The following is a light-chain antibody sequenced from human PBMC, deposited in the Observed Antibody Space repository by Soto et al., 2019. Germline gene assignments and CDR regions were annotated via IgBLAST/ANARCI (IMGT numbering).Light chain of an antibody. CDR2: GAS. CDR3: LQYYTYSWT. Sequence: AIRMTQSPSSFSASTGDRVTITCRASQGIISYLAWYQQKLGKAPKLLIYGASTLQSGVPSRFSGSGSGTDFTLTISSQQSEDFASYYCLQYYTYSWTFGQGTKVEVK. V-gene: IGKV1-8*01. J-gene: IGKJ1*01. CDR1: QGIISY.